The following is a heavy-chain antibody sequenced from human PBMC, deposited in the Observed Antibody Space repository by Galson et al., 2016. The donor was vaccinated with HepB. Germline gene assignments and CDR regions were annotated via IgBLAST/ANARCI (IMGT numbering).Heavy chain of an antibody. V-gene: IGHV1-69*01. J-gene: IGHJ4*02. CDR3: ARGSHYYDSSGPFAY. D-gene: IGHD3-22*01. Sequence: SCKASGGTFSSYAISWVRQAPGQGLEWIGRIIPIFATANYAQRFHGRVTITADESTSPAYMELSSLRSEDTAVYYCARGSHYYDSSGPFAYWGQGTLVTVSA. CDR2: IIPIFATA. CDR1: GGTFSSYA.